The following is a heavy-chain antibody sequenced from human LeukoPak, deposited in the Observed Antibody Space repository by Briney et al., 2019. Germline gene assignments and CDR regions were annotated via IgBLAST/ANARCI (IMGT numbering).Heavy chain of an antibody. J-gene: IGHJ4*02. CDR2: ISGSGGST. V-gene: IGHV3-23*01. Sequence: PGGSLRLSCAASGFTFSNYAMTWVRQAPGKGLEWVSGISGSGGSTYYADSVKGRFTISRDNSKNMLYLQMNSLRAEDTAVYYCTKLPYYYDSSGSPNWGQGTLVTVPS. D-gene: IGHD3-22*01. CDR1: GFTFSNYA. CDR3: TKLPYYYDSSGSPN.